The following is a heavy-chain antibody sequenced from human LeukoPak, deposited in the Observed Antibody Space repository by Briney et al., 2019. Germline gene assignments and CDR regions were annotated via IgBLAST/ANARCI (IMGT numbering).Heavy chain of an antibody. J-gene: IGHJ4*02. V-gene: IGHV3-30*02. CDR1: GFTFSSYG. Sequence: GGSLRLSCAASGFTFSSYGMHWVRQAPGKGLEWVALICYDGSNKYYADSVKGRVTTSRDNSKNTRYLQMNSLRAEDTAVYYCAKDGVNHTLGLYFDYWGQGTLVTVSS. CDR3: AKDGVNHTLGLYFDY. CDR2: ICYDGSNK. D-gene: IGHD3-3*01.